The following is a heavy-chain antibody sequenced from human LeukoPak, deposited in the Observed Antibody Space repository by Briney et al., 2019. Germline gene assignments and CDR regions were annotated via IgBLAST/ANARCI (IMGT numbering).Heavy chain of an antibody. V-gene: IGHV3-23*01. D-gene: IGHD6-19*01. CDR3: AKDLRQWLSYYFDN. Sequence: GGSLRLSCAASGFTFSSYAMNWVRQAPGEGLEWVPTISGSGGSTYYADSVKGRFTISRDNSKNTLYLQMNSLRAEDTAVYYCAKDLRQWLSYYFDNWGQGTLVTVSS. CDR1: GFTFSSYA. J-gene: IGHJ4*02. CDR2: ISGSGGST.